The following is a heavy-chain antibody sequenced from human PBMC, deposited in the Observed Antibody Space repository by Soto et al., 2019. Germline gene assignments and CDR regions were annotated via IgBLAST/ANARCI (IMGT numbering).Heavy chain of an antibody. V-gene: IGHV4-39*01. CDR1: GDSISSRSYY. Sequence: PSETLSLTCTVSGDSISSRSYYWGWIRQPQGKGLEWIASIYYGGSSYYNPSLKSRVTISVDTSNNKFSLTLSSVTAADTAVYYCVRHLGAGFFGDSGPDYWGQGSLVTVSS. CDR2: IYYGGSS. CDR3: VRHLGAGFFGDSGPDY. J-gene: IGHJ4*02. D-gene: IGHD1-26*01.